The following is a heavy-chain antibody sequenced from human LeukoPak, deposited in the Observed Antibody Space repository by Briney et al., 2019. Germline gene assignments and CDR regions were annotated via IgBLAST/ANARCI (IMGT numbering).Heavy chain of an antibody. J-gene: IGHJ1*01. CDR3: AKDRGSGSSQTHEFFEH. CDR2: IREDGGDK. V-gene: IGHV3-7*01. CDR1: GFTFSNCA. Sequence: GGSLRLSCAASGFTFSNCAMSWVRQAPGKGLEWVAIIREDGGDKHYVDSVKGRFTISRDNAKNSLYLQMNSLRAEDTAVYYCAKDRGSGSSQTHEFFEHWGQGTLVTVSS. D-gene: IGHD1-26*01.